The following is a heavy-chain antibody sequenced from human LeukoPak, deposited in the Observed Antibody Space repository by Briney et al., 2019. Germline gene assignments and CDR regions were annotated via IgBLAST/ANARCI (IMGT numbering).Heavy chain of an antibody. Sequence: GGSLRLSCAASGFTFSDSAMHWVRQASGKGLEWLGRIRTQANNDATAYGASVKGRFIISRDDSRNTAYLQMNSLKTEDTAVYYCAGDYNSLAGLNYWGQGTLVTVSS. J-gene: IGHJ4*02. V-gene: IGHV3-73*01. D-gene: IGHD5-24*01. CDR3: AGDYNSLAGLNY. CDR1: GFTFSDSA. CDR2: IRTQANNDAT.